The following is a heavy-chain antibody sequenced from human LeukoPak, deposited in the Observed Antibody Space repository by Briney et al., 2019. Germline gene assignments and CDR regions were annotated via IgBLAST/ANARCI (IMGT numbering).Heavy chain of an antibody. D-gene: IGHD3-22*01. CDR2: IYNSGST. CDR1: GGSISSYY. V-gene: IGHV4-4*07. CDR3: ARDSMGALDYYDSSGYAL. Sequence: SETLSLTCTASGGSISSYYWSWIRQPAGKGLEWIGRIYNSGSTNYNTSLKSRVTMSVDTPKNQFSLKRSSVTAADTAVYYCARDSMGALDYYDSSGYALWGQGTLVTVSS. J-gene: IGHJ4*02.